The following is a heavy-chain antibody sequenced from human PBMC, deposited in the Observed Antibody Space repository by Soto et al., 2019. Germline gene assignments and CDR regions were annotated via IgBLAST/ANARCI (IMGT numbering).Heavy chain of an antibody. Sequence: ASVKVSCKASGYTFASYGISWVRQAPGQGXEWMGWISAYNGNTNYAQKLQGRVTMTTDTSTSTAYMELRSLRSDDTAVYYCAREDTAMGGGYYYYGMDVWGQGTTVTVSS. CDR3: AREDTAMGGGYYYYGMDV. J-gene: IGHJ6*02. V-gene: IGHV1-18*01. D-gene: IGHD5-18*01. CDR2: ISAYNGNT. CDR1: GYTFASYG.